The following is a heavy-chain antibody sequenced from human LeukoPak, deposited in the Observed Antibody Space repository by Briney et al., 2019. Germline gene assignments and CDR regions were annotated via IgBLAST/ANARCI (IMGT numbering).Heavy chain of an antibody. CDR3: ARASGWYVFDY. CDR2: ISSSSSYI. D-gene: IGHD6-19*01. Sequence: GGSLRLSCAASGFTFSTYTMNWVRQAPGKGLEWVSSISSSSSYIYYADSVKGRFTISRDNAKNSLYLQMNSLRAEDTAVYYCARASGWYVFDYWGQGTLVTVSS. V-gene: IGHV3-21*01. CDR1: GFTFSTYT. J-gene: IGHJ4*02.